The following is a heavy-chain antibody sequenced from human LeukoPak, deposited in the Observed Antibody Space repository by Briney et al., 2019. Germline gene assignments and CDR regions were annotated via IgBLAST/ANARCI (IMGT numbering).Heavy chain of an antibody. V-gene: IGHV3-23*01. CDR2: IIGSSGTT. CDR3: AKGAYDYIEIAYFDY. CDR1: GFSFNNYA. D-gene: IGHD5-12*01. Sequence: GGSLRLSCVASGFSFNNYAMNWVRQAPGKGLEWVSLIIGSSGTTFYADSVKGRFTISRDKSKSTLYLQMNRLRAEDTAVYYCAKGAYDYIEIAYFDYRGQGSLVTVSS. J-gene: IGHJ4*02.